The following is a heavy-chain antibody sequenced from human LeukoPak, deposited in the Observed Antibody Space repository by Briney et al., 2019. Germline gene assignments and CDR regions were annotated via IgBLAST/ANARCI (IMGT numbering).Heavy chain of an antibody. D-gene: IGHD2-15*01. CDR2: ITPNSGGT. CDR1: GYTLTSSY. Sequence: ASVKVSCTASGYTLTSSYIYWVRQAPGPGNEWMGRITPNSGGTDYAQNFQGRVTMTRDTSISTAYMELSRLRSEDTAVYYCARGYCSGGTCYLVENWLDPWGQGTLVTVSS. V-gene: IGHV1-2*06. J-gene: IGHJ5*02. CDR3: ARGYCSGGTCYLVENWLDP.